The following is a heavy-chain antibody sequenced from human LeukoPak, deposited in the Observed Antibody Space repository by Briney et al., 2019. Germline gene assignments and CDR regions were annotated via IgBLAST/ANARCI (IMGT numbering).Heavy chain of an antibody. CDR3: AKPQRKSPGIAAAGSAFDI. Sequence: PGGSLRLSCAASGFTFSNYPMDWVRQAPGKGLEWVSAISTGGDRAYYADSVKGRFTISRDNSKNTLYLQMNSLRAEDTAVYYCAKPQRKSPGIAAAGSAFDIWGQGTMVTVSS. J-gene: IGHJ3*02. CDR1: GFTFSNYP. CDR2: ISTGGDRA. V-gene: IGHV3-23*01. D-gene: IGHD6-13*01.